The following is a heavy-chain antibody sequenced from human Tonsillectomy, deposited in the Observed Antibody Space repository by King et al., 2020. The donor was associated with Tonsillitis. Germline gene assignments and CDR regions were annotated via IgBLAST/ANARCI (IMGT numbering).Heavy chain of an antibody. J-gene: IGHJ5*02. CDR2: IYHSGST. CDR3: ARDEGYCSGGSCYPPYP. D-gene: IGHD2-15*01. Sequence: QLQESGPGLVKPSETLSLTCTVSGYSISSGYYWGWIRQPPGKGLEWIGSIYHSGSTYYNPSLKSRVTIAVDTSKNQFSLKLSPVTAADPAVYYCARDEGYCSGGSCYPPYPLGQGTLVTVSS. V-gene: IGHV4-38-2*02. CDR1: GYSISSGYY.